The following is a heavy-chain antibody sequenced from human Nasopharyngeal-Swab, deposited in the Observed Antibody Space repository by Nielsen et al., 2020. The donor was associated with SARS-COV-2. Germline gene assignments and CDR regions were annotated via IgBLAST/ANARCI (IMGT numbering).Heavy chain of an antibody. CDR1: GFTLSTYW. V-gene: IGHV3-49*04. CDR3: TRGRRFSYFDY. CDR2: IRSKAYGGTT. Sequence: GESLKISCEASGFTLSTYWMHWVRQAPGKGLEWVGFIRSKAYGGTTEYAASVKGRFTISRDDSKSIAYLQMNSLKTEDTAVYYCTRGRRFSYFDYWGQGTLVTVSS. J-gene: IGHJ4*02.